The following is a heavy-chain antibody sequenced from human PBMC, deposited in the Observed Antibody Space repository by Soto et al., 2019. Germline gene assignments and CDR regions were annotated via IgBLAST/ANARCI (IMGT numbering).Heavy chain of an antibody. J-gene: IGHJ4*02. D-gene: IGHD6-19*01. CDR2: ISYDGSNK. Sequence: PGGSLRLSCAASGFTFSSYAMHWVRQAPGKGLEWVAVISYDGSNKYYADSVKGRFTISRDNSKNTLYLQMNSLRAEDTAVYYCARPIGGWYLFDYWGQGTLVTVSS. V-gene: IGHV3-30-3*01. CDR3: ARPIGGWYLFDY. CDR1: GFTFSSYA.